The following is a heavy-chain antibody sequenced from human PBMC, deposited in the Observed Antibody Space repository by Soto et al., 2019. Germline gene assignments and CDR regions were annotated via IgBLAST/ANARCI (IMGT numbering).Heavy chain of an antibody. CDR1: GFSFEKHA. Sequence: GGSLRLSCEGSGFSFEKHAMSWVRQAPGKGLEWVAGLNGNGDHTYYAPSVRGRFTISRDNAKNSVYLQMDSLRVEDTAVYYCAREGALKPFSSWGQGALVTAPQ. V-gene: IGHV3-20*04. CDR2: LNGNGDHT. J-gene: IGHJ5*02. CDR3: AREGALKPFSS.